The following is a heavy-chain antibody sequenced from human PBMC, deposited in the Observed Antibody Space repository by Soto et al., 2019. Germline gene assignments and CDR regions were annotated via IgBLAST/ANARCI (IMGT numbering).Heavy chain of an antibody. Sequence: PSETLSLTCAISGGSISSGGYSWSWIRQPPGKGLEWIGYIYHSGSTYYNPSLKSRVTISVDRAKNPFSLKLSSVTAADTAGYYCAPGAVDTDMVSGFDPWGQGTLVTVSS. CDR2: IYHSGST. D-gene: IGHD5-18*01. J-gene: IGHJ5*02. V-gene: IGHV4-30-2*02. CDR3: APGAVDTDMVSGFDP. CDR1: GGSISSGGYS.